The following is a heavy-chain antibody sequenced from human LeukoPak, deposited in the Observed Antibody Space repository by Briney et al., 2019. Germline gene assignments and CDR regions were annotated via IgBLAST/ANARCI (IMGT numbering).Heavy chain of an antibody. CDR3: ARGLRGGPAALEELGY. CDR1: GGTFSSYA. Sequence: EASVKVSCRASGGTFSSYAISWVRQAPGQGLEWMGWISAYNGNTNYAQKLQGRVTMTTDTSTSTAYMELRSLRSDDTAVYYCARGLRGGPAALEELGYWGQGTLVTVSS. V-gene: IGHV1-18*01. J-gene: IGHJ4*02. D-gene: IGHD2-2*01. CDR2: ISAYNGNT.